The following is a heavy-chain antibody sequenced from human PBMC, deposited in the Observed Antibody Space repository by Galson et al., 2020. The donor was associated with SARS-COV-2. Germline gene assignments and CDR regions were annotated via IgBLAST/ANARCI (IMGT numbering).Heavy chain of an antibody. D-gene: IGHD3-22*01. J-gene: IGHJ3*02. CDR3: ARTESNYPLSMIVVVITTMGAFDI. V-gene: IGHV1-46*01. Sequence: GASVKVSCKASGYTFTSYYMHWVRQAPGQGLEWMGIINPSGGSTSYAQKFQGRVTMTRDTSTSTVYMELSSLRSEDTAVYYCARTESNYPLSMIVVVITTMGAFDIWGQGTMVTVSS. CDR2: INPSGGST. CDR1: GYTFTSYY.